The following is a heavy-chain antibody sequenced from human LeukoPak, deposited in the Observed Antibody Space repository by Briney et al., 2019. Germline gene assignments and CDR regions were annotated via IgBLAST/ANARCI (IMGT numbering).Heavy chain of an antibody. V-gene: IGHV4-39*07. J-gene: IGHJ3*02. CDR2: IYYSGSP. Sequence: SETLSLTCTVSGGSISSSDYYWAWIRQPPGKGLEWIGSIYYSGSPYYNPSLKSRVTTSVDTSKNQFSLKLSSVTAADTAVYYCARVGSDYDSSAYTDAFDIWGRGTMVTVSS. D-gene: IGHD3-22*01. CDR3: ARVGSDYDSSAYTDAFDI. CDR1: GGSISSSDYY.